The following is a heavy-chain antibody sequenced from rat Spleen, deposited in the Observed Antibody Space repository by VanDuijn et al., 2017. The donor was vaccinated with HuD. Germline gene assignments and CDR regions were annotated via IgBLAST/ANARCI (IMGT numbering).Heavy chain of an antibody. CDR3: ARGSGGSLDY. Sequence: QVQLKESGPGLVQPSQTLSLTCTVSGFSLTSYNVHWVRQPTGKGLEWMGIIWTGGSTDYNSALKSRLSIRRDTSKSQVFLKMSSLKTEDTATYYCARGSGGSLDYWGQGVMVTVSS. D-gene: IGHD3-7*01. CDR2: IWTGGST. CDR1: GFSLTSYN. V-gene: IGHV2-30*01. J-gene: IGHJ2*01.